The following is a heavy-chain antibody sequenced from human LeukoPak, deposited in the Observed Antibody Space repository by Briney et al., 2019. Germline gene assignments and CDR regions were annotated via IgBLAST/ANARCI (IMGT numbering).Heavy chain of an antibody. CDR2: ISGSGTDI. J-gene: IGHJ6*03. Sequence: PGGSLRLSCEASGFTFSDPYMSWIRQAPGKGLECLSYISGSGTDINYADSVRGRFTISRDNAKNTLYLQMNSLRAEDTALYYCARVARGDYYYYYMDVWGKGTTVTVSS. V-gene: IGHV3-11*06. D-gene: IGHD3-10*01. CDR3: ARVARGDYYYYYMDV. CDR1: GFTFSDPY.